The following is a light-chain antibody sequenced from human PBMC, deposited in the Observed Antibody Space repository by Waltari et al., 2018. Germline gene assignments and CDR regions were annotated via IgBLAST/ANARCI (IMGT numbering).Light chain of an antibody. CDR3: SSYTSSSTLV. CDR2: DVS. CDR1: SLHAGGSNY. Sequence: QSALTQPASVSGSPGQSITISCTGTSLHAGGSNYFSWYQQHPGKAPKLMIYDVSNRPSGVSNRFSGSKSGNTASLTISGLQAEDEADYYCSSYTSSSTLVFGTGTKVTVL. V-gene: IGLV2-14*03. J-gene: IGLJ1*01.